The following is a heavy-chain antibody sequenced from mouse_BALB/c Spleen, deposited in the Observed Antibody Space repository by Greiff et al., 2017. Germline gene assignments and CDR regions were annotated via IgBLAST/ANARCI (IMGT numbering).Heavy chain of an antibody. CDR1: GFTFTAYY. CDR3: ARDNYYGSSYEFAY. D-gene: IGHD1-1*01. CDR2: IRNKANGYTT. V-gene: IGHV7-3*02. Sequence: EVKLVESGGGLVQPGGSLRLSCAPSGFTFTAYYMSWVRQPPGKALEWLGFIRNKANGYTTEYSASVKGRFTISRDNTQSIHYIKMNTLRAEDSATYYCARDNYYGSSYEFAYWGQGTLVTVSA. J-gene: IGHJ3*01.